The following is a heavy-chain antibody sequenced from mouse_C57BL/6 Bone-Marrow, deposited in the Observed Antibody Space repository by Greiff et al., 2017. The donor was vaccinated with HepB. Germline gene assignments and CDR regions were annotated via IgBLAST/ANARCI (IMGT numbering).Heavy chain of an antibody. V-gene: IGHV5-4*01. D-gene: IGHD2-3*01. Sequence: EVQVVESGGGLVKPGGSLKLSCAASGFTFSSYAMSWVRQTPEKRLEWVATISDGGSYTYYPDNVKGRFTISRDNAKNNLYLQMSHLKSEDTAMYYCARGRWLLFFDYWGQGTTLTVSS. CDR3: ARGRWLLFFDY. CDR2: ISDGGSYT. CDR1: GFTFSSYA. J-gene: IGHJ2*01.